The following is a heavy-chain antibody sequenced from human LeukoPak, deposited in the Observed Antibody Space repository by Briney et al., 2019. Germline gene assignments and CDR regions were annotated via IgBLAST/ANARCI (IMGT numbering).Heavy chain of an antibody. J-gene: IGHJ4*02. Sequence: GGSLRFSCAASGFTFSSHSMNWVRQAPGKGLEWVSSISSSSTYIYYADSVKGRFTISRDNAKNSLYLQMNSLRAEDTAFYYCAREAYNAFDYWARGTLVTVSS. CDR2: ISSSSTYI. CDR3: AREAYNAFDY. CDR1: GFTFSSHS. V-gene: IGHV3-21*01. D-gene: IGHD1-1*01.